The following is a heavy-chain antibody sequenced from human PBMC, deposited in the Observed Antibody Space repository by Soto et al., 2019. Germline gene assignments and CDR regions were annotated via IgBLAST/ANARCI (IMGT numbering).Heavy chain of an antibody. Sequence: GGSLRLSCAASGFTFSSYAMHWVRQAPGKGLEWVAVISYDGSNKYYADSVKGRFTISRDNSKNTLYLQMNSLRAEDTAVYYCARSPISSGQGTLVSVSS. CDR1: GFTFSSYA. CDR2: ISYDGSNK. V-gene: IGHV3-30-3*01. CDR3: ARSPIS. J-gene: IGHJ5*02.